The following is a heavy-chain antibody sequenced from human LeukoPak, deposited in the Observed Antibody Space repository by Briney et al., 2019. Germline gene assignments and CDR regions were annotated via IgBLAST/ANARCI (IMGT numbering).Heavy chain of an antibody. J-gene: IGHJ6*02. V-gene: IGHV3-30*18. CDR2: ISYGGSNK. D-gene: IGHD2-15*01. CDR1: GFTFSSYG. CDR3: AKDNGCSGGSCYPRRLPYYYYGMDV. Sequence: GRSLRLSCAASGFTFSSYGMHWVRQAPGKGLEWVAVISYGGSNKYYADSVKGRFTISRDNSKNTLYLQMNSLRAEDTAVYYCAKDNGCSGGSCYPRRLPYYYYGMDVWGQGTTVTVSS.